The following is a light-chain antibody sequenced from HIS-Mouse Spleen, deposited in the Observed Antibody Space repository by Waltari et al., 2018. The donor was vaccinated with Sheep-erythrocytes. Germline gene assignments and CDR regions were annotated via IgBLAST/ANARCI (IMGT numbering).Light chain of an antibody. CDR2: DVS. CDR1: SSDVGGYNH. Sequence: QSALTQPRSVSGSPGKSVTISCTGPSSDVGGYNHVSRYQQHPGKAPKLMIYDVSKRPSGVPDRFSGSKSGNTASLTISGLQAEDEADYYCCSYAGSYNHVFATGTKVTVL. V-gene: IGLV2-11*02. CDR3: CSYAGSYNHV. J-gene: IGLJ1*01.